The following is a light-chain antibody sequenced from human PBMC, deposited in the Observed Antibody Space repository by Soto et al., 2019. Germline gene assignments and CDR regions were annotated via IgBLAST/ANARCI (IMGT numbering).Light chain of an antibody. CDR1: QSVSSSY. J-gene: IGKJ4*01. CDR2: GAS. Sequence: EIVLTQSPGTLSLSPGERATLSCRASQSVSSSYLAWYQQKPGQAPRLLIYGASSRATGIPDRFSGSGSAADFTLTISRLEPEDFGFYYCQQYKQWPVAFGGGTKVEIK. V-gene: IGKV3-20*01. CDR3: QQYKQWPVA.